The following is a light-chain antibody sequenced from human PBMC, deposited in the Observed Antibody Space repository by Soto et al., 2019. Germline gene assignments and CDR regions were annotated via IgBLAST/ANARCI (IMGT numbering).Light chain of an antibody. V-gene: IGKV3-15*01. CDR3: QQYNNWPSMYT. J-gene: IGKJ2*01. CDR1: QSVSSN. Sequence: EIVMTQSPATLSVSPGERATLSCRASQSVSSNLAWYLQKPGQAPRLLIYGASTRATGIPARFSGSGSGTEFTLTISSLQSEDFAVYYCQQYNNWPSMYTFGQGTKLEIK. CDR2: GAS.